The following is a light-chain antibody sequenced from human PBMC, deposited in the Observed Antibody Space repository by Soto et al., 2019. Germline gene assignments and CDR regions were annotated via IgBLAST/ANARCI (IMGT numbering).Light chain of an antibody. V-gene: IGKV1-39*01. CDR2: AAS. CDR3: QQSYTTPG. CDR1: QSISSY. J-gene: IGKJ4*01. Sequence: DIQMTQSPSSLSASVGDRVTITCRASQSISSYLNWYQQKPGKAPKLLIFAASSLQSGVPSRFSGCGSGTDLTITSSGLEPEDFATYYCQQSYTTPGFGGGTKVEIK.